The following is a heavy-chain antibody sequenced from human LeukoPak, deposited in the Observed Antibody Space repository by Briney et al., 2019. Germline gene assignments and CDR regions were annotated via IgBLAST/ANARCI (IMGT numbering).Heavy chain of an antibody. CDR2: IHYSGLT. CDR1: GGSVNGYY. CDR3: ARDPPEDEWNSLDF. D-gene: IGHD1-7*01. Sequence: ETPSLTCTVSGGSVNGYYWNWIWQPPGKGLEWIGFIHYSGLTVYSPSLQSRVTMSMDTSRNQFSLDLSSVTAADTALYYCARDPPEDEWNSLDFWGHGILVSVSS. V-gene: IGHV4-59*02. J-gene: IGHJ4*01.